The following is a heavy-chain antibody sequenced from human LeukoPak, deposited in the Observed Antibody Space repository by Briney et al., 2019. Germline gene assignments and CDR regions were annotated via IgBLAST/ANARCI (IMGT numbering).Heavy chain of an antibody. J-gene: IGHJ4*02. CDR2: ISAYNGNT. CDR3: AREAHFCSGGSCSNY. V-gene: IGHV1-18*01. Sequence: ASVKVSCKASGYTFTSYGISWVRQAPGQGLEWMGWISAYNGNTNYARKLQGRVTMTTDTSTSTAYMELRSLRSDDTAVYYCAREAHFCSGGSCSNYWGQGTLVTVSS. D-gene: IGHD2-15*01. CDR1: GYTFTSYG.